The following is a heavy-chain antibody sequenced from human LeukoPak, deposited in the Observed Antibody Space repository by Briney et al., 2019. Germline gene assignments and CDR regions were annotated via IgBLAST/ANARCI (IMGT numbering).Heavy chain of an antibody. CDR3: AKHGGTKSFDY. Sequence: PGGSLRLSCAASGFTFSSYAMSWVRQAPGKGLEWVSVISGSGGNTYYADSVKGRFTISRDNSKNTVFLQMGSLRAEDTAAYYCAKHGGTKSFDYWGQGTLVTVSS. CDR2: ISGSGGNT. D-gene: IGHD2-8*01. V-gene: IGHV3-23*01. J-gene: IGHJ4*02. CDR1: GFTFSSYA.